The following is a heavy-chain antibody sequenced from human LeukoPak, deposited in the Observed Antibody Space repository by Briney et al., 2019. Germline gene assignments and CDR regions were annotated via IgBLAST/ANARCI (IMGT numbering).Heavy chain of an antibody. D-gene: IGHD5-12*01. V-gene: IGHV4-59*01. CDR1: GGSISSYY. CDR3: ARERYSGYEDN. J-gene: IGHJ4*02. CDR2: IYYSGST. Sequence: PSETLSLTCTVSGGSISSYYWSWIRQPPGKGLEWIGYIYYSGSTNYNPSLKGRVTISVDTSKNQFSLKLSSVTAADTAAYYCARERYSGYEDNWGQGTLVIVSS.